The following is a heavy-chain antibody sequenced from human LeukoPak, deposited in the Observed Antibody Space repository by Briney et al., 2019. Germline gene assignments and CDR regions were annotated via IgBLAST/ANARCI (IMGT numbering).Heavy chain of an antibody. CDR1: GYTFTNYG. J-gene: IGHJ6*02. V-gene: IGHV1-18*01. CDR3: ARAEAPRTYYYGSGSHSYCYYGMDV. Sequence: SVKVSYKASGYTFTNYGISWVRQAPGQGLAWMGWISASNGNTNYAQKLQGRGTMTTNTSTRTAYVELRCLRSDDTAVYYCARAEAPRTYYYGSGSHSYCYYGMDVWGQGTTVTVSS. D-gene: IGHD3-10*01. CDR2: ISASNGNT.